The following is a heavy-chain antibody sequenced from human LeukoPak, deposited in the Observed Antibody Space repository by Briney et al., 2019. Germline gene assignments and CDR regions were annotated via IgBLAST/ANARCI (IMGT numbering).Heavy chain of an antibody. D-gene: IGHD2-2*02. V-gene: IGHV4-59*08. J-gene: IGHJ6*02. CDR2: IYYSGST. Sequence: SETLSLTCTVSGGSISSYYWSWIRQPPGKGLEWIGYIYYSGSTNYNPSLKSRVTISVDTSKNQFSLKLSSVTAADTAVHYCARLSIHCSSTSCYTVPYYYYYGMDVWGQGTTVTVSS. CDR3: ARLSIHCSSTSCYTVPYYYYYGMDV. CDR1: GGSISSYY.